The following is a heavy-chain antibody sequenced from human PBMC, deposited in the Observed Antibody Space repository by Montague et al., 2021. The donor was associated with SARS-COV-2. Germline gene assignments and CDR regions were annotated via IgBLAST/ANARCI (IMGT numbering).Heavy chain of an antibody. CDR2: IYYSGST. V-gene: IGHV4-31*03. Sequence: TLSLTCTVSGGSISSGGYYWSWIRQHPGKGLEWIGYIYYSGSTYYNPSLKSRVTISVDTSKNQFSLKLSSVTAADTAVYYCARSSATSITIFGVSNTYGYFDLWGRGTLVTVSS. CDR3: ARSSATSITIFGVSNTYGYFDL. CDR1: GGSISSGGYY. J-gene: IGHJ2*01. D-gene: IGHD3-3*01.